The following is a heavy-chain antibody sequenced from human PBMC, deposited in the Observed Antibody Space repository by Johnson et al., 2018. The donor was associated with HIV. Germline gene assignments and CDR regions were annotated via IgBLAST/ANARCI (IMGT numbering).Heavy chain of an antibody. V-gene: IGHV3-23*04. Sequence: VQLVESGGGVVQPGRSLRLSCAASGFTFSSYAMSWVRQAPGKGLEWVSAISGSGGSTYYADSVKGRFTISRDNSKNSVYLQMNSLRAEDTAVYYCAKDQLSGHYTNAVWYQVVEYGYDIWSQGKMVTVCS. CDR2: ISGSGGST. CDR1: GFTFSSYA. D-gene: IGHD2-8*01. J-gene: IGHJ3*02. CDR3: AKDQLSGHYTNAVWYQVVEYGYDI.